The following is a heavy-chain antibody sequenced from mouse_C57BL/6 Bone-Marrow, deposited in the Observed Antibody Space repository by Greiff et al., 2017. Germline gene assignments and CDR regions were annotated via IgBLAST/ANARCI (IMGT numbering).Heavy chain of an antibody. CDR1: GYSFTDYN. D-gene: IGHD2-4*01. J-gene: IGHJ3*01. Sequence: HLVESGPELVKPGASVKISCKASGYSFTDYNMNWVKQSNGKSLEWIGVLNPNYGTTSYNQKFKGKATLTVDQSSSTAYMQLNSLTSEDSAVYYCARGYDYDGFAYWGQGTLVTVSA. V-gene: IGHV1-39*01. CDR2: LNPNYGTT. CDR3: ARGYDYDGFAY.